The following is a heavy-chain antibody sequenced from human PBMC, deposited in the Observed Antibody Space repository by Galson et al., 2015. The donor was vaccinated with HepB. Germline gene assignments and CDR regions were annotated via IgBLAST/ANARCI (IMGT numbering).Heavy chain of an antibody. J-gene: IGHJ4*02. CDR2: FYNSGNT. CDR3: ARGRVGRARYFDY. V-gene: IGHV4-39*01. CDR1: GFSINNNTYY. D-gene: IGHD2-15*01. Sequence: LSLTCTVSGFSINNNTYYWGWIRQAPGKGLEWIGNFYNSGNTYYNPALKSRLTISVDTSQNRFSLKLKSVTVADTAVYFCARGRVGRARYFDYWGQGTLVAVSS.